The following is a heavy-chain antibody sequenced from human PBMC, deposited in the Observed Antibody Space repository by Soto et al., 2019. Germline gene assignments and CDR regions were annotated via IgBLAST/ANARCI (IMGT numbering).Heavy chain of an antibody. D-gene: IGHD3-22*01. CDR3: ARAPARYYYDSSGYYYGDYFDY. CDR1: GFSISRGGYS. V-gene: IGHV4-30-2*01. Sequence: SETLSLTCAVSGFSISRGGYSWIWIRQPPGKGLEWIGYIYHSGSTYYNPSLKSRVTISVDRSKNQFSLKLSSVTAADTAVYYCARAPARYYYDSSGYYYGDYFDYWGQGTLVTVSS. J-gene: IGHJ4*02. CDR2: IYHSGST.